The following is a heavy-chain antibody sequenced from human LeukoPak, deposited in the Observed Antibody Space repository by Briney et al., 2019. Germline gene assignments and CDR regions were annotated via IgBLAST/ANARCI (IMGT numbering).Heavy chain of an antibody. Sequence: GESLKIYCKCSGYSFTSYLIGWVRPMPGKGLEWVGIIYPGDSDTRYSPSFQGQVTISADKSISTAYLQWSSLKASDTAMYYCARQNTAMVTPFDYWGQGTLVTVSS. CDR2: IYPGDSDT. V-gene: IGHV5-51*01. D-gene: IGHD5-18*01. J-gene: IGHJ4*02. CDR1: GYSFTSYL. CDR3: ARQNTAMVTPFDY.